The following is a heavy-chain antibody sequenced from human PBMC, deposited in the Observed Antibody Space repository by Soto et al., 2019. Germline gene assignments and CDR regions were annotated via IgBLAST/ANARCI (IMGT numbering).Heavy chain of an antibody. Sequence: ASVKVSCKASGYTFTSYAMHWVRQAPGQRLEWMGWINAGNGNTKYSQKFQGRVTITRDTSASTAYMELSSLRSEDTAVYYCASLRSVPPTGYSSGWYTNYHYRLAVWGQGTTVTVSS. CDR1: GYTFTSYA. CDR3: ASLRSVPPTGYSSGWYTNYHYRLAV. D-gene: IGHD6-19*01. CDR2: INAGNGNT. V-gene: IGHV1-3*01. J-gene: IGHJ6*02.